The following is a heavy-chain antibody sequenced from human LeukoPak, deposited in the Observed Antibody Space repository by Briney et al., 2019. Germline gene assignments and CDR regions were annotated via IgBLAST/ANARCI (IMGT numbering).Heavy chain of an antibody. D-gene: IGHD3-3*01. CDR1: GGSISSYY. V-gene: IGHV4-59*01. CDR3: ARAPYFDFWTGYYFDY. CDR2: IFYSGTT. J-gene: IGHJ4*02. Sequence: SETLSLTCTVPGGSISSYYWSWIRQPPGKGLEGIGFIFYSGTTNYKPSLNSRVTISVDTSKNQFSLKLSSVTAADTAVYYCARAPYFDFWTGYYFDYWGQGTLVTVSS.